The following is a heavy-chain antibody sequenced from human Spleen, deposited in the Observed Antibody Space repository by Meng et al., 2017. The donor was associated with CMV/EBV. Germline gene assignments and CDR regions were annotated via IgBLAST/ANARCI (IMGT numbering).Heavy chain of an antibody. CDR2: ISHSGST. CDR1: GFTFSAFS. J-gene: IGHJ6*02. Sequence: GSLRLSCAASGFTFSAFSMNWVRRAPGKGLEWIGEISHSGSTNYNPSLKSRVTISVDMSKNQFSLKLSSVTAADTAVYYCARARGFSGTTYGMDVWGQGTTVTVSS. CDR3: ARARGFSGTTYGMDV. V-gene: IGHV4-34*01. D-gene: IGHD1-7*01.